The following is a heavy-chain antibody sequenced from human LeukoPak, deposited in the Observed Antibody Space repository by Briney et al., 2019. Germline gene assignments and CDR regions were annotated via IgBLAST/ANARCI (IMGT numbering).Heavy chain of an antibody. Sequence: GESLKISCKASGYRFTSYWIGWVRQMPGKGLGWVGIIYPCDSDARYSPSFQGQVTISADKSINTAYLQWSSLKASDTAMYYCARRNYDILTGYYNDYFDYWGQGTLVTVSS. V-gene: IGHV5-51*01. CDR3: ARRNYDILTGYYNDYFDY. D-gene: IGHD3-9*01. CDR2: IYPCDSDA. CDR1: GYRFTSYW. J-gene: IGHJ4*02.